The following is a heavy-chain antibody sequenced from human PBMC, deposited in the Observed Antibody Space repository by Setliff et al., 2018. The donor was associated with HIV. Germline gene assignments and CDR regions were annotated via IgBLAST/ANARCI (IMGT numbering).Heavy chain of an antibody. CDR3: ARDQRLPGVQPPYWYFDL. CDR1: GGSIRSGGYY. CDR2: IYYTGTT. Sequence: SETLSLTCTVSGGSIRSGGYYWSWIRQHSGKGLEWIGHIYYTGTTYYNPSLESRATISVDTSKNQFSLNLRSMTAADTAVYYCARDQRLPGVQPPYWYFDLWGRGTLVTVSS. J-gene: IGHJ2*01. V-gene: IGHV4-31*03. D-gene: IGHD2-2*01.